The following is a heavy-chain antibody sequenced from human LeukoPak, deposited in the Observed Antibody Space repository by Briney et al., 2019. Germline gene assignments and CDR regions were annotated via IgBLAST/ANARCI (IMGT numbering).Heavy chain of an antibody. D-gene: IGHD1-1*01. J-gene: IGHJ4*02. Sequence: GGSLRLSCAASGFTFSSYAMSWVRQAPGKGLEWVSAISGSGGGTYYADSVKGRFTISRDNAKNTVYLQMNGLRAEDTTVYYCATVSEYWGQGTLVTVSS. CDR3: ATVSEY. CDR1: GFTFSSYA. V-gene: IGHV3-23*01. CDR2: ISGSGGGT.